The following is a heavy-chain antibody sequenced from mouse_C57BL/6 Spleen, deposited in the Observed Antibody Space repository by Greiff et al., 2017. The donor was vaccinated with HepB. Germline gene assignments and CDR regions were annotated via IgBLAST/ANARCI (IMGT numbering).Heavy chain of an antibody. D-gene: IGHD2-14*01. V-gene: IGHV1-69*01. CDR2: IDPSDSYT. CDR3: ARSRLGYYFDY. CDR1: GYTFTSYW. Sequence: VQLQQSGAELVMPGASVKLSCKASGYTFTSYWMHWVKQRPGQGLEWIGEIDPSDSYTNYNQKFKGKSTLTVDKSSSTAYMQLSSLTSEDSAVYYCARSRLGYYFDYWAKAPLSQSPQ. J-gene: IGHJ2*01.